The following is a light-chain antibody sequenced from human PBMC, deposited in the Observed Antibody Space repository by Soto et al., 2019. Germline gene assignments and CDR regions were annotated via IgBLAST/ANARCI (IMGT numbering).Light chain of an antibody. CDR1: NIEIYS. CDR3: QVCDNTGGPNYV. V-gene: IGLV3-21*02. CDR2: DVT. Sequence: SYELTQSPSVSVAPGQTARITCGGNNIEIYSVHWYHQKRQQAPVLAIYDVTDRRSRVPERSSRSNSANTATLTIRRVEAADEADYYCQVCDNTGGPNYVFGPVKKVTV. J-gene: IGLJ1*01.